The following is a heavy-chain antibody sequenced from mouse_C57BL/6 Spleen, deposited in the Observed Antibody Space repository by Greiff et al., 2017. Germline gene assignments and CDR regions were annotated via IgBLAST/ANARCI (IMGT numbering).Heavy chain of an antibody. D-gene: IGHD3-3*01. CDR3: ARGGTEDY. CDR1: GYAFSSSW. J-gene: IGHJ2*01. Sequence: VQGVESGPELVKPGASVKISCKASGYAFSSSWMNWVKQRPGKGLEWIGRIYPGDGDTNYNGKFKGKATLTADKSSSTAYMQLSSLTSEDSAVYFCARGGTEDYWGQGTTLTVSS. V-gene: IGHV1-82*01. CDR2: IYPGDGDT.